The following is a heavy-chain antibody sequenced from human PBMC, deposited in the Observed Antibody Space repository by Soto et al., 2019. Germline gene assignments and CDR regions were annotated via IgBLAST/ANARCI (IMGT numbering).Heavy chain of an antibody. CDR1: GGSISSSTYH. V-gene: IGHV4-39*02. CDR2: IYYTGTT. CDR3: SRERESASEH. J-gene: IGHJ4*02. Sequence: SETLSLTCTVSGGSISSSTYHWAWICQPPGKGLEWIASIYYTGTTYYSPSLKSRVTISVDTSKNHFSLKLSSVTAADTAVYYCSRERESASEHWGQGTLVTVSS.